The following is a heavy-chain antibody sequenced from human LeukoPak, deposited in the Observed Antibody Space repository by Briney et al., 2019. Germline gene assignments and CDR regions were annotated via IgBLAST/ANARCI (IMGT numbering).Heavy chain of an antibody. V-gene: IGHV1-2*02. CDR1: GYTFTGYY. CDR3: ARDIGSGSYY. CDR2: TNPNSGDT. J-gene: IGHJ4*02. D-gene: IGHD3-10*01. Sequence: GASVKVSCKASGYTFTGYYIHWVRQAPGQGLEWMGWTNPNSGDTNYAQKFQGRVTMTRDTSINTAYMELSRLRSDDTAVYYCARDIGSGSYYWGQGTLVTVSS.